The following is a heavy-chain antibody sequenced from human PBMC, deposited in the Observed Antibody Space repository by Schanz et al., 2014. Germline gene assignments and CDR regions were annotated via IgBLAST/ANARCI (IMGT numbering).Heavy chain of an antibody. CDR1: GFSFGTYA. J-gene: IGHJ6*03. V-gene: IGHV3-23*04. Sequence: EVQLVESGGDLVQPGGSLRLSCAASGFSFGTYAMSWVRQAPGKGLEYVSAISHDGYSTYYADSVKGRFTISRDNSKNTLYLQMNSLRADDTAVYYCAKGPYYYYYMDVWGNGTTVTVSS. CDR3: AKGPYYYYYMDV. CDR2: ISHDGYST.